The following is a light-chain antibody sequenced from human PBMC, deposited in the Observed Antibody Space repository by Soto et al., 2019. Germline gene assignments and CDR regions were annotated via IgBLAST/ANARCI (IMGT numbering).Light chain of an antibody. CDR1: QTISRY. J-gene: IGKJ5*01. CDR3: QQYGSSSIT. V-gene: IGKV1-39*01. CDR2: AAS. Sequence: DIQMTPSPSTLSASVGARVTITCRASQTISRYLSWYQQKPGKAPKALIYAASNLQTGVPSRFSGSGSGTDFTLTISRLEPEDFAVYYCQQYGSSSITFGQGTRLEIK.